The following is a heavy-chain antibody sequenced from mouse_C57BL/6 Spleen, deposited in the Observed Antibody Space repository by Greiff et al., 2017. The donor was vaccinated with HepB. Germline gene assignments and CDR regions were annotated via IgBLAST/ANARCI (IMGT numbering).Heavy chain of an antibody. Sequence: QVQLQQPGAELVKPGASVKLSCKASGYTFTSYWMHWVKQRPGQGLEWIGMIHPNSGSTNYNEKFKSKATLTVDKSSSTAYMQLSSLTSEDSAVYDCAGGNYYGSSPYWYFDVWGTGTTVTVSS. CDR2: IHPNSGST. CDR3: AGGNYYGSSPYWYFDV. J-gene: IGHJ1*03. D-gene: IGHD1-1*01. CDR1: GYTFTSYW. V-gene: IGHV1-64*01.